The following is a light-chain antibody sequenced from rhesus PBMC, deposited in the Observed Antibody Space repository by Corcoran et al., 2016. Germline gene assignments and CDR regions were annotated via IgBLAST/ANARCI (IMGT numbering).Light chain of an antibody. CDR3: QQRINLWT. CDR1: QSVGGF. V-gene: IGKV3-24*04. Sequence: ETVVTQSPATLSLSPGERATLSCRASQSVGGFLAWYQQKPGQAPRLLSNGASSRDTGIPARFSGSGSVTDFTLTISSLEPEDVGVYYCQQRINLWTFGQGTKVEIK. CDR2: GAS. J-gene: IGKJ1*01.